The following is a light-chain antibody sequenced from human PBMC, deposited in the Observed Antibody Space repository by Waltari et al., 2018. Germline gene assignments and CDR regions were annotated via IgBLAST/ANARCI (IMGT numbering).Light chain of an antibody. J-gene: IGKJ5*01. V-gene: IGKV1D-12*01. Sequence: DIQMTQSPSSVCASVGDRVTINRRASQGLSSWLAWYQQKPGKAPKLLIYAASSLQSGVPSRFSGSGSGTDFTLTISSLQPEDFATYYCQQANSFLPITFGQGTRLEIK. CDR1: QGLSSW. CDR2: AAS. CDR3: QQANSFLPIT.